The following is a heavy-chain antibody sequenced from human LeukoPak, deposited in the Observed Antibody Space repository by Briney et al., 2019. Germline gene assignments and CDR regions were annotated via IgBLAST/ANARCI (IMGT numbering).Heavy chain of an antibody. J-gene: IGHJ3*02. CDR1: GDSISSSNW. CDR2: IYHSGST. Sequence: SETLSLTCAVSGDSISSSNWWSWVRQPPGKGLEWIEEIYHSGSTNYNPSLQSRVTMSVDNSENHFSLKLSSVTAADTALYYCARSTVSVITRGAFDIWGQGTMVIVSS. V-gene: IGHV4-4*02. D-gene: IGHD3-22*01. CDR3: ARSTVSVITRGAFDI.